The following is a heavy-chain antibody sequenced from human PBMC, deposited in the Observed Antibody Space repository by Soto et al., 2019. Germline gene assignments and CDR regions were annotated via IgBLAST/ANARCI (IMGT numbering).Heavy chain of an antibody. CDR1: GFTFRSYS. CDR2: ISISGTAI. J-gene: IGHJ5*02. V-gene: IGHV3-48*02. Sequence: GSLRLSCAASGFTFRSYSMNWVRQAPGKGLEWASYISISGTAIYYADSVKGRFTISRDDAKNSLYLQMNSLRDEDTSVYYCARDNGIAGSFDPWGQGALVTVSS. CDR3: ARDNGIAGSFDP. D-gene: IGHD6-13*01.